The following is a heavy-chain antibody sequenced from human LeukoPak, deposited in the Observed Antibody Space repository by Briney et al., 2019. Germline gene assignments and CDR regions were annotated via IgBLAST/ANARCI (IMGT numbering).Heavy chain of an antibody. Sequence: GGSLRLSCAASGFTVSSNYMSWVRQAPGKGLEWVSVIYNGGSTYYADSVKGRFTISRDNSKNTLNLQMNSLRAEDTAVYYCARDSASYGLDYWGQGTLVTASS. V-gene: IGHV3-53*01. J-gene: IGHJ4*02. CDR2: IYNGGST. CDR3: ARDSASYGLDY. CDR1: GFTVSSNY. D-gene: IGHD3-16*01.